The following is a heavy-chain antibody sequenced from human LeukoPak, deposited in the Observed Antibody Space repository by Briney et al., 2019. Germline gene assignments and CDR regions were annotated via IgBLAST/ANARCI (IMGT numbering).Heavy chain of an antibody. J-gene: IGHJ6*03. Sequence: PSETLSLTCTVAGGSISSYYWGWIRQPAGKGREWLGRIYTRGSTNYNPSLKSRVPMSVDTSKNQFSLKLSSVTAADTGVYYCARGVRYFDPLGYYMDVWGKGTTVTVSS. CDR3: ARGVRYFDPLGYYMDV. D-gene: IGHD3-9*01. CDR1: GGSISSYY. V-gene: IGHV4-4*07. CDR2: IYTRGST.